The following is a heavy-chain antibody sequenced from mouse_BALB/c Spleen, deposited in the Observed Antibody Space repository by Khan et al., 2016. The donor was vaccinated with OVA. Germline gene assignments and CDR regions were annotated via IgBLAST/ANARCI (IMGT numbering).Heavy chain of an antibody. J-gene: IGHJ3*01. D-gene: IGHD1-1*01. CDR3: TSHGSSYTWFGC. CDR1: GYTFTNYW. V-gene: IGHV1-7*01. CDR2: IDPTTGYT. Sequence: QVQLQQSGAELAKPGASVKMSCKASGYTFTNYWMHWVKQRPGQGLEWIGYIDPTTGYTEYNQKFKYKATLTAVKSSSAAYMQLSRLTSEDAAVYYCTSHGSSYTWFGCWGQGTLVTVAA.